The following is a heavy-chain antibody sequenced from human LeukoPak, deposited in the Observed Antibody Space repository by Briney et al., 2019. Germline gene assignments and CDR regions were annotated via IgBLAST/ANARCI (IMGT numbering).Heavy chain of an antibody. CDR1: GFTFSGSA. CDR2: IRSKANSYAT. CDR3: TRRTPCTNGVCPDY. D-gene: IGHD2-8*01. Sequence: PGGSLKLSCAASGFTFSGSAMHWVRQASGKGLEWVGRIRSKANSYATAYAASVEGRFTISRDDSKNTAYLQMNSLKTEDTAVYYCTRRTPCTNGVCPDYWGQGTLVTVSS. J-gene: IGHJ4*02. V-gene: IGHV3-73*01.